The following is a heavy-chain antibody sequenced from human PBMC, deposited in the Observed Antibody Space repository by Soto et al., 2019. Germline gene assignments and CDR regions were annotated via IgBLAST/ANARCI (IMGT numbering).Heavy chain of an antibody. CDR2: IGGSGGNR. CDR1: GFTFNAYA. V-gene: IGHV3-23*01. D-gene: IGHD4-4*01. CDR3: VRVASDYINSVDH. Sequence: EVQLLESGGGLVQPGGSLRLSCAASGFTFNAYAMTWVRQAPGKGLEWVSAIGGSGGNRYYAASVKGRFTISRDNSKDTLDLQMNRLRVVDTAVYYCVRVASDYINSVDHWGQGILVTVSS. J-gene: IGHJ4*02.